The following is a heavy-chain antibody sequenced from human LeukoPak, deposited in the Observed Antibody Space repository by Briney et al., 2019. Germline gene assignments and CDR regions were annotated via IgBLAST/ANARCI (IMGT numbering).Heavy chain of an antibody. J-gene: IGHJ4*02. Sequence: PSETLPLTCTVSGGSISSSSYYWGWIRQPPGKGLEWIGSIYYSGSTYYNPSLKSRVTISVDTSKNQFSLKLSSVTAADTAVYYCARVSSSWYQAVDYWGQGTLVTVSS. V-gene: IGHV4-39*07. CDR3: ARVSSSWYQAVDY. CDR1: GGSISSSSYY. D-gene: IGHD6-13*01. CDR2: IYYSGST.